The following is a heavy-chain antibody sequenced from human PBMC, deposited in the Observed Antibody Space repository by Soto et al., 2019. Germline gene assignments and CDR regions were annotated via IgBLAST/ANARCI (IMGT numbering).Heavy chain of an antibody. V-gene: IGHV1-8*01. CDR3: ARAGPVNYYYYMDV. Sequence: ASVKVSCKASGYTFTSYDNNWVRQATGQGLEWMGWMNPNSGNTGYAQKFQGRVTMTRNTSISTAYMELSSLRSEDTAVYYCARAGPVNYYYYMDVWGKGTTVTVSS. CDR2: MNPNSGNT. CDR1: GYTFTSYD. J-gene: IGHJ6*03.